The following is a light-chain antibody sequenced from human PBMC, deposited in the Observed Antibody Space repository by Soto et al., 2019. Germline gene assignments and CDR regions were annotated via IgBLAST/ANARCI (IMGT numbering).Light chain of an antibody. CDR1: QSVSRSY. V-gene: IGKV3-20*01. J-gene: IGKJ1*01. Sequence: EIVLTQSPGTLSLSPGERATLSCRASQSVSRSYLAWYQQKPGQAPRLLIYGASSRATGIPDRVSGSGSGTEFTLTISRLEPEDFAVYYCQQYGSSPWTFGQGTKVEIK. CDR3: QQYGSSPWT. CDR2: GAS.